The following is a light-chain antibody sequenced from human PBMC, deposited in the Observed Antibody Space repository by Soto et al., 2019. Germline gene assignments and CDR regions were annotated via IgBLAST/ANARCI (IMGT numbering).Light chain of an antibody. CDR2: GAS. CDR1: QSVSNN. J-gene: IGKJ1*01. CDR3: QQYNNWWT. V-gene: IGKV3-15*01. Sequence: EIVMTQSPATLSASPGERATLSCRASQSVSNNLAWYHQKPGQAPRLLIYGASTRSTGIPARFSGSGSGTEFTLTISSLQPEDLAVYYCQQYNNWWTFGQGTKVEIK.